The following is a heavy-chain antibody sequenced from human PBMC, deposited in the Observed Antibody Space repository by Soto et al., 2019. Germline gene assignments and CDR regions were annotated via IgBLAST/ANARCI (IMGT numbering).Heavy chain of an antibody. J-gene: IGHJ4*02. CDR1: GFTFSSYG. V-gene: IGHV3-30*18. CDR2: ISYDGSNE. CDR3: AKDAGGSSYFDY. D-gene: IGHD1-26*01. Sequence: QVQLVESGGGVVQPGRSLRLSCAASGFTFSSYGMHWVRQAPGKGLEWVAVISYDGSNEYYADSVKGRFTSSRDNSKNTLYLQMNSLRAEDTAVYYCAKDAGGSSYFDYWGQGTLVTVSS.